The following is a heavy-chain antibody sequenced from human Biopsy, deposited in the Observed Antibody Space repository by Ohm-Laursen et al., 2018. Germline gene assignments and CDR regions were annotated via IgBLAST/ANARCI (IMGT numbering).Heavy chain of an antibody. CDR2: ISYDGSGE. J-gene: IGHJ2*01. V-gene: IGHV3-30*03. D-gene: IGHD4-11*01. CDR3: ARDGKRWDYSTYFSWHFDL. Sequence: SLRLSCAASGFTFTSYAMHWVRQAPGKGLEWVAVISYDGSGEYYADSLQGRFIISRDNPKNTVDLQMNSLRAEDTAVYFRARDGKRWDYSTYFSWHFDLWGRGTLVTVSS. CDR1: GFTFTSYA.